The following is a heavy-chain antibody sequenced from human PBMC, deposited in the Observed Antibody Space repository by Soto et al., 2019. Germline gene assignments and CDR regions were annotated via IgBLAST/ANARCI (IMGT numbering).Heavy chain of an antibody. D-gene: IGHD2-15*01. J-gene: IGHJ4*02. CDR3: AKLFCSGGSCYSDY. CDR2: IINSGAGT. V-gene: IGHV3-23*01. Sequence: EVQLLESGGGLVQPGGSLRLSCAASGFTFSSYAMSWVRQAPGKGLEWVSGIINSGAGTYYADSVKGRFTISRDNSKNTLYVQMNSLRGEDTAVYYCAKLFCSGGSCYSDYWGQGTLVTVSS. CDR1: GFTFSSYA.